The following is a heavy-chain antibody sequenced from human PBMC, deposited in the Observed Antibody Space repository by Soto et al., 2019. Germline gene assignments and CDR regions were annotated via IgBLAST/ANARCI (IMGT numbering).Heavy chain of an antibody. V-gene: IGHV3-48*02. Sequence: GGSLRLSCAASGFTFSSYSMNWVRQAPGKGLEWVPYISSSSSTIYYADSVKGRFTISRDNAKNSLYLQMNSLRDEDTAVYYCARDRLFPGIAVAGTRRGYYYGMDVWGQGTTVTVSS. D-gene: IGHD6-19*01. CDR1: GFTFSSYS. CDR3: ARDRLFPGIAVAGTRRGYYYGMDV. J-gene: IGHJ6*02. CDR2: ISSSSSTI.